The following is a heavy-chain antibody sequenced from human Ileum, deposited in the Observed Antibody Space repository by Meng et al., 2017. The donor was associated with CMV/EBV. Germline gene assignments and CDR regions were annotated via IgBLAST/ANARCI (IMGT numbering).Heavy chain of an antibody. Sequence: GGSLRLSCAASGFTFNNYWMYWVRQVPGKGLVWVSRMNKDGSSKTYADSVKGRFTISRDNAKNTLYLQMNSLRDEDTDVYFCARASSPFSSGWYGACDIWGQGTMVTVSS. J-gene: IGHJ3*02. CDR1: GFTFNNYW. CDR3: ARASSPFSSGWYGACDI. CDR2: MNKDGSSK. D-gene: IGHD6-19*01. V-gene: IGHV3-74*03.